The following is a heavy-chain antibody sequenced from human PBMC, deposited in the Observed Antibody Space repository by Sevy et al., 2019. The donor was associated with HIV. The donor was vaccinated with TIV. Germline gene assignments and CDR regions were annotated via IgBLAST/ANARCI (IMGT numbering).Heavy chain of an antibody. CDR2: ISSSSSYI. CDR1: GFTFSSYS. D-gene: IGHD1-26*01. CDR3: ARDRKAVWGSGSYANFDY. J-gene: IGHJ4*02. V-gene: IGHV3-21*01. Sequence: GGSLRLSCAASGFTFSSYSMNWVRQAPGKGLEWVSSISSSSSYIYYADSVKGRFTISRDNAKNSLYLQMNSLRAEDTAVYYCARDRKAVWGSGSYANFDYWGQGTLVTVSS.